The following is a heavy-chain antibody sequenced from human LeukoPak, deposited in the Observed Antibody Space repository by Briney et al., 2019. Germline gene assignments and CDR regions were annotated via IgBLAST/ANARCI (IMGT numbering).Heavy chain of an antibody. J-gene: IGHJ5*02. CDR1: GFTFSSYG. Sequence: GGSLRLSCAASGFTFSSYGMHWVRQAPGKGLEWVAFTRYDGSNKYYADSVKGRVTISRDNSKNTLYLQMNSLRAEDTAVYYCAKVYCSTTSCYGDNWFDPWGQGTLVTVSS. CDR3: AKVYCSTTSCYGDNWFDP. V-gene: IGHV3-30*02. D-gene: IGHD2-2*01. CDR2: TRYDGSNK.